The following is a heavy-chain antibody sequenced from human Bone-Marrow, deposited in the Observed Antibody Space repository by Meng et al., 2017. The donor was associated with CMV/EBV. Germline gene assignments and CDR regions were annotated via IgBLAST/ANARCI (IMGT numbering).Heavy chain of an antibody. Sequence: GESLKISCAASGFTVSSNYMSWVRQAPGKGLEWVGRTRNKANSYTTEYAASVKGRFTISRDDSKNSLYLQMNSLKTEDTAVYYCARDPRPWGQGTLVTVSS. J-gene: IGHJ5*02. CDR3: ARDPRP. CDR2: TRNKANSYTT. V-gene: IGHV3-72*01. CDR1: GFTVSSNY.